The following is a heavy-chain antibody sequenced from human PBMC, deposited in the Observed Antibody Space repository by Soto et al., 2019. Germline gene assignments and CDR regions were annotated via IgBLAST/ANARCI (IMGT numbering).Heavy chain of an antibody. CDR2: ISAYNGNT. Sequence: QVQLVQSGAEVKKPGASVKVSCKASGYTFTSYGISWVRQAPGQGLEWMGWISAYNGNTNYAQKLQGRVTMTTDTSTSTAYMELTSLRSDDTAVYYCARDRDYGDYIIHYYYYYGMDVWGQGTTVTVSS. J-gene: IGHJ6*02. V-gene: IGHV1-18*01. D-gene: IGHD4-17*01. CDR1: GYTFTSYG. CDR3: ARDRDYGDYIIHYYYYYGMDV.